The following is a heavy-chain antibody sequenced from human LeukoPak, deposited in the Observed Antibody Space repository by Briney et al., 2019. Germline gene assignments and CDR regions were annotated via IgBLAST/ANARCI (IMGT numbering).Heavy chain of an antibody. Sequence: PSETLSLTCAVYGGSFSGYYWSWIRQPPGKGLEWIGEINHSGSTIYNPSLKSRVTISVDTSKNQFSLKLSSVTAADTAVYYCAREGSGGTIYYFDYWGQGTLVTVSP. CDR3: AREGSGGTIYYFDY. CDR2: INHSGST. CDR1: GGSFSGYY. J-gene: IGHJ4*02. V-gene: IGHV4-34*01. D-gene: IGHD3-9*01.